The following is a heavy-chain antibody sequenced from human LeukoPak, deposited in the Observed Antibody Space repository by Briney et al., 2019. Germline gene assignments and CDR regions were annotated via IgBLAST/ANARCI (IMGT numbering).Heavy chain of an antibody. V-gene: IGHV3-30*18. CDR1: GFTFSSYG. D-gene: IGHD6-13*01. CDR2: ISYDGSNK. Sequence: PGGSLRLSCAASGFTFSSYGMHWVRQAPGKGLEWVAVISYDGSNKYYADSVKGRFTIPRDNSKNTLYLQMNSLRAEDTAVYYCANWYPPFDYWGQGTLVTVSS. J-gene: IGHJ4*02. CDR3: ANWYPPFDY.